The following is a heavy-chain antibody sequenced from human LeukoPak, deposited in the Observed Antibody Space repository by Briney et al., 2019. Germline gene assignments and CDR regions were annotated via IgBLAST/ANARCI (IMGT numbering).Heavy chain of an antibody. CDR1: GYTFTGYY. Sequence: GASGKVSCKAAGYTFTGYYMHWVRQAPGQGLEWMGWINPNSGGTNYAQKFQGRVTMTRDTSITTAYMELSRLRSDDTAVYYCARRYFVSGSYYTDYWGQGTLVTVSS. J-gene: IGHJ4*02. V-gene: IGHV1-2*02. CDR3: ARRYFVSGSYYTDY. CDR2: INPNSGGT. D-gene: IGHD3-10*01.